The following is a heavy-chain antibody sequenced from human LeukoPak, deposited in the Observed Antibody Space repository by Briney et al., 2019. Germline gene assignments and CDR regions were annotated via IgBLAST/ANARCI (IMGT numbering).Heavy chain of an antibody. CDR1: GFTFSSYR. CDR3: ARDDDYGGNGAFDI. D-gene: IGHD4-23*01. Sequence: GGSLRLSCAASGFTFSSYRMSWVRRAPGKGLEWVANIKQDGSEKYYVDSVKGRFTISRDNAKNSLYLQMNSLRAEDTAVYYCARDDDYGGNGAFDIWGQGTMVTVSS. CDR2: IKQDGSEK. J-gene: IGHJ3*02. V-gene: IGHV3-7*01.